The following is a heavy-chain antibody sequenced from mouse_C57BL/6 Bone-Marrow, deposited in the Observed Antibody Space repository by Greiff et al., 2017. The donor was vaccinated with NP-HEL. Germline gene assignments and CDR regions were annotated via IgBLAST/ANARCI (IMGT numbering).Heavy chain of an antibody. V-gene: IGHV1-72*01. J-gene: IGHJ1*03. CDR2: IDPNSGGT. D-gene: IGHD2-3*01. CDR3: ARSRWLLRYFDV. Sequence: QVQLKEPGAELVKPGASVKLSCKASGYTFTSYWMHWVKQRPGRGLEWIGRIDPNSGGTKYNEKFKSKATLTVDKPSSTAYMQLSSLTSEDSAVYYCARSRWLLRYFDVWGTGTTVTVSS. CDR1: GYTFTSYW.